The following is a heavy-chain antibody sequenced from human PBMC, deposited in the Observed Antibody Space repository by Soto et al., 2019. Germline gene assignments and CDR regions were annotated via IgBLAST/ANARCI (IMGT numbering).Heavy chain of an antibody. D-gene: IGHD7-27*01. Sequence: ASVKVSCKASGYTFTSYGISWVRQAPGQGLEWMGWISAFNGNTYYAQKLQGRVTMTTDTSTSTAYMELRSLRSDDTAVYYCVISIVWGPAPISSDVWGQGTTVNVSS. CDR2: ISAFNGNT. V-gene: IGHV1-18*01. CDR1: GYTFTSYG. CDR3: VISIVWGPAPISSDV. J-gene: IGHJ6*02.